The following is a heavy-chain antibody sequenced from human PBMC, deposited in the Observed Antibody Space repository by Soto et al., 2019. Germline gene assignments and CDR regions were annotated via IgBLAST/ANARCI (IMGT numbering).Heavy chain of an antibody. CDR2: ISAHNGNT. J-gene: IGHJ4*02. D-gene: IGHD1-1*01. Sequence: QVHLVQSGAEVKKPGASVKVSCKGSGYAFTTYGITWVRQAPGQGLEWMGWISAHNGNTNYARKLQGRVTVTRDTSTSTAYMGLRSLRSDDTAVDYCARGGYGDYWGQGALVTVSS. CDR1: GYAFTTYG. CDR3: ARGGYGDY. V-gene: IGHV1-18*01.